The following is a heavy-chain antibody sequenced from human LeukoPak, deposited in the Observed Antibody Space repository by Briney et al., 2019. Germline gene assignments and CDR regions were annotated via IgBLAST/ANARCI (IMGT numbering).Heavy chain of an antibody. CDR1: GGSFSGYY. J-gene: IGHJ5*02. Sequence: SETLSLTCAVYGGSFSGYYWSWIRQPPGKGLEWIGEINHSGSTNYNPSLKSRVTISVDTSKNQFSLKLSSVTAADTAVYYCARRTPYYDFWSGYYTLGGFDPWGQGTLVTVSS. CDR3: ARRTPYYDFWSGYYTLGGFDP. V-gene: IGHV4-34*01. CDR2: INHSGST. D-gene: IGHD3-3*01.